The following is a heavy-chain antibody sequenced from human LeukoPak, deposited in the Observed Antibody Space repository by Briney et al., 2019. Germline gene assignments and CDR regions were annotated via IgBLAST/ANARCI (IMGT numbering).Heavy chain of an antibody. CDR2: IRSKANSYAT. Sequence: GGSLKLSCAASGFTFSGSAMHRVRQASGKGLEWVGRIRSKANSYATTYAASVKGRFTISRDDSKNTAYLQMNSLKTEDTAVYYCTRRTVAGNYYYMDVWGKGTTVTVSS. CDR1: GFTFSGSA. J-gene: IGHJ6*03. CDR3: TRRTVAGNYYYMDV. V-gene: IGHV3-73*01. D-gene: IGHD6-19*01.